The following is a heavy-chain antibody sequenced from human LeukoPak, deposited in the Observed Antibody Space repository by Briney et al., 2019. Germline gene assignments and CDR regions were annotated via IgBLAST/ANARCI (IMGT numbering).Heavy chain of an antibody. CDR3: ARVFGENYDFWSGYYTASDY. CDR1: GYAFTSYY. D-gene: IGHD3-3*01. CDR2: INPSGGST. V-gene: IGHV1-46*01. J-gene: IGHJ4*02. Sequence: ASVKVSCKASGYAFTSYYMHWVRQAPGQGLEWMGIINPSGGSTSYAQKFQGRVTMTRDTSTSTAYMELSSLRSEDTAVYYCARVFGENYDFWSGYYTASDYWGQGTLVTVSS.